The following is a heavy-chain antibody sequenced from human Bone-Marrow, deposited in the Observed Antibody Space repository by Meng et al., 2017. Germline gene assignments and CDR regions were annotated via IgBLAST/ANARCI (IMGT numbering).Heavy chain of an antibody. J-gene: IGHJ4*02. CDR3: VRDFGGESDY. CDR1: GFTVTSYW. V-gene: IGHV3-74*01. D-gene: IGHD3-10*01. Sequence: EVQLVESGGGLVQPGGSLRLSCAASGFTVTSYWMHWVRQAPGKGLVWVSRMNIEGTTISHADSVKGRFIISRDNAKNALHLQMNSLRAEDTAVYYCVRDFGGESDYWGQGTLVTVS. CDR2: MNIEGTTI.